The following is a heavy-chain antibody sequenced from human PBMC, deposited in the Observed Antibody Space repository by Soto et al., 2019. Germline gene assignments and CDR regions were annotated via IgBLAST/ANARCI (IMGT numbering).Heavy chain of an antibody. CDR3: ARDYYDSSVGYYGMDV. CDR1: GGSISTSY. Sequence: WETLSLTCTVSGGSISTSYWSWLRQPPGKGLEWIGYIYYSGSTTYNPSLKSRVTISVDTSKNQLSLKLSSVTAADTAVYYCARDYYDSSVGYYGMDVWGQGTTVTVSS. J-gene: IGHJ6*02. V-gene: IGHV4-59*01. CDR2: IYYSGST. D-gene: IGHD3-22*01.